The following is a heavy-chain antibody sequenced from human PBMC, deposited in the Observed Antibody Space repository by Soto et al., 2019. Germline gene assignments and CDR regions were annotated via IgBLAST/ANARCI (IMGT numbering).Heavy chain of an antibody. J-gene: IGHJ5*02. CDR1: GGSISSGGYS. D-gene: IGHD2-2*01. V-gene: IGHV4-30-2*01. CDR3: ARGIGEYQLLPRWFAP. CDR2: IYHSGST. Sequence: SETLSLACAVSGGSISSGGYSWSWIRQPPGKGLEWIGEIYHSGSTNYNTSLKSRVTISVDKSKNQFSLKLSSVTAADMAVFYCARGIGEYQLLPRWFAPWGQGTLVTVSS.